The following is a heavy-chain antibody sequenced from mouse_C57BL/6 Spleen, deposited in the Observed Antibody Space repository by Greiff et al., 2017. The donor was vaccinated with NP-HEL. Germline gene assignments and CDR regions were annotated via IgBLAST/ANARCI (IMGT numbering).Heavy chain of an antibody. V-gene: IGHV1-64*01. D-gene: IGHD1-1*01. J-gene: IGHJ3*01. CDR3: ARWAGSSPGWFAY. Sequence: VQLQQSGAELVKPGASVKLSCKASGYTFTSYWMHWVKQRPGQGLEWIGMIHPNSGSTNYNEKFKSKATLTVDKSSSTAYMQLSSLTSEDSAVYYCARWAGSSPGWFAYWGQGTLVTVSA. CDR1: GYTFTSYW. CDR2: IHPNSGST.